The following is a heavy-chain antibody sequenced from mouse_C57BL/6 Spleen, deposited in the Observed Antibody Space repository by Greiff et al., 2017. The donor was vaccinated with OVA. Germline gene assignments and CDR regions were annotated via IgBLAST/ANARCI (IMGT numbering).Heavy chain of an antibody. CDR2: IDPETGGT. D-gene: IGHD2-3*01. V-gene: IGHV1-15*01. CDR3: TRRDDGYYGAMDY. Sequence: VKLQESGAELVRPGASVTLSCKASGYTFTDYEMHWVKQTPVHGLEWIGAIDPETGGTAYNQKFQGKAILTADKSSSTAYMELRSLTSEDSAVYYCTRRDDGYYGAMDYWGQGTSVTVAS. CDR1: GYTFTDYE. J-gene: IGHJ4*01.